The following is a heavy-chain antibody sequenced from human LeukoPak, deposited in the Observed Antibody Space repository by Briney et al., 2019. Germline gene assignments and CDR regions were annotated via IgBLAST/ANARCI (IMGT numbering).Heavy chain of an antibody. CDR3: ARGDLKSDWFDP. CDR2: FYNSGRT. CDR1: GYSISSASY. J-gene: IGHJ5*02. D-gene: IGHD3-10*01. V-gene: IGHV4-38-2*01. Sequence: SETLSLTCAVSGYSISSASYWGWIRQPAGKGLEWIGRFYNSGRTNFNPSLKSRVTISADTSKNQFSLKLRSVTAADTAVYYCARGDLKSDWFDPWGQGTLVIVST.